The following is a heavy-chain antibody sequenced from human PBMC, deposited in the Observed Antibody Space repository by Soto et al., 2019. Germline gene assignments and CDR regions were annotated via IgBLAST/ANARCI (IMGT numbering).Heavy chain of an antibody. V-gene: IGHV4-59*01. Sequence: SETLSLTCTVSGGSISSYYWSWIRQPPGKGLECIGYIYYSGSTNYNPSLKSRVTISVDTSKNQFSLKLGSVTAADTAVYYCARDSSSHEFDYWGQGTLVTVSS. J-gene: IGHJ4*02. D-gene: IGHD6-13*01. CDR2: IYYSGST. CDR1: GGSISSYY. CDR3: ARDSSSHEFDY.